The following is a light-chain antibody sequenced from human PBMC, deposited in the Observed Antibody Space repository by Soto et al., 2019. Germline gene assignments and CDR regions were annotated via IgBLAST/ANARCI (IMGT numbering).Light chain of an antibody. CDR2: DAS. CDR1: QNLNAS. Sequence: DIHMTPSPSSLSVSVGDRVTITCRTSQNLNASLARYQQRPGQAPKLLIYDASTVQSGVPSRFSGSGSGTESTLTISSLQPDDSATYYCQHYSLYSPWTFGQGNKVDIK. J-gene: IGKJ1*01. CDR3: QHYSLYSPWT. V-gene: IGKV1-5*01.